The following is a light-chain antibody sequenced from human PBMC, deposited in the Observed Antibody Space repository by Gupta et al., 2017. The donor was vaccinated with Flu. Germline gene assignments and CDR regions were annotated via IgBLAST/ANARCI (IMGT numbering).Light chain of an antibody. CDR2: RNS. CDR1: SSNIGSDY. J-gene: IGLJ3*02. V-gene: IGLV1-47*01. Sequence: QSVLTQPPSASGTPGQRVTISCSGSSSNIGSDYVYWYQQLPGTAPKLRIYRNSQRPSGVPDRFSGSKSGTSASRAISGLRSEDEADYYWATWDDSLRGWVFGGGTKLTVL. CDR3: ATWDDSLRGWV.